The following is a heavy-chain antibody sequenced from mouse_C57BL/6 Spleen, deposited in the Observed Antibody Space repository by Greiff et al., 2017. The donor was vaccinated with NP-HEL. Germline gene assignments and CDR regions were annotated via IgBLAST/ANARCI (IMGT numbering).Heavy chain of an antibody. D-gene: IGHD2-5*01. V-gene: IGHV1-82*01. J-gene: IGHJ3*01. CDR2: IYPGDGDT. Sequence: QVQLQQSGPELVKPGASVKISCKASGYAFSSSWMNWVKQRPGKGLEWIGRIYPGDGDTNYNGKFKGKATLTADKSSSTAYMQLSSLTSEDSAVYFCARGDYSNPAWFAYWGQWTLVTVSA. CDR3: ARGDYSNPAWFAY. CDR1: GYAFSSSW.